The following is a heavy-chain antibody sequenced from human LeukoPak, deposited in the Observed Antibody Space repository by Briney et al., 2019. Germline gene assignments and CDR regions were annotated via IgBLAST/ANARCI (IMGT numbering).Heavy chain of an antibody. CDR2: IYYSGNT. D-gene: IGHD3-10*01. CDR1: GGSISSYS. V-gene: IGHV4-59*01. Sequence: SETLSLTCTVSGGSISSYSWTWIRQPPGKGLEWIGYIYYSGNTNYNPSLKSRVTISVDTSKNQFSLKLTSVTAADTAVYYCARAGSYDGVFDVWGQGTMVTVSS. CDR3: ARAGSYDGVFDV. J-gene: IGHJ3*01.